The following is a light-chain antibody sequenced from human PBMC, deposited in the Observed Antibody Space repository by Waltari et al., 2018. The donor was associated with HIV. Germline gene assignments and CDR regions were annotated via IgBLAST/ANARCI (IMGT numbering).Light chain of an antibody. CDR2: GKN. Sequence: QSVLPQPPPTSGTPGQRVTLACSGSDATLGGNTVSWFQQPPGHAPNALIYGKNQRPSGVPDRFSGSKSGTSASLAIGGLQSEDEADYYCASWDDSLNGPVFGGGTTLTVL. J-gene: IGLJ2*01. V-gene: IGLV1-44*01. CDR3: ASWDDSLNGPV. CDR1: DATLGGNT.